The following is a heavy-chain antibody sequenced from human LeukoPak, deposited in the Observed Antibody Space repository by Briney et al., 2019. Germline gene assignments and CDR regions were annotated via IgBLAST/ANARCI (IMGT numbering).Heavy chain of an antibody. CDR1: GYTFTGYY. J-gene: IGHJ1*01. CDR3: ASPAYSCGSPGPLRY. V-gene: IGHV1-46*01. Sequence: AASVKVSCKASGYTFTGYYMHWVRQAPGQGLEWMGIINPSGGSTSYAQKFQGRVTMTRDTSTSTVYMELSSLRSEDAAVYYCASPAYSCGSPGPLRYWGQGTLVTVSS. CDR2: INPSGGST. D-gene: IGHD6-19*01.